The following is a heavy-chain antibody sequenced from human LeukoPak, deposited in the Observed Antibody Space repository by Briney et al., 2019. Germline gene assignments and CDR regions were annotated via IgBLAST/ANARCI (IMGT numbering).Heavy chain of an antibody. CDR2: IYDSGIT. D-gene: IGHD2-15*01. V-gene: IGHV4-4*09. CDR3: AGRGHRYSRD. CDR1: GDSVSSGC. Sequence: SETLSLTCSVSGDSVSSGCWSWIRQPPGKGLEWIGYIYDSGITDYNSSLKSRLTISVDTSNNQFSLNLRSVTAADTAVYYCAGRGHRYSRDWGQGILVTVSS. J-gene: IGHJ1*01.